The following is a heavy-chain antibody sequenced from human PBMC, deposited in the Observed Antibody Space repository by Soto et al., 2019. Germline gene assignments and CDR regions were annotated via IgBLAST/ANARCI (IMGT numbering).Heavy chain of an antibody. Sequence: SVKVSCQASGQSFRRYSVRWLRKAPGQGLEWMGGIIPIFGTANYAKKFQGRVTITADESTSTAYMELSSLRSEDSAVYYCARDKQWWGQGTLVTVSS. CDR2: IIPIFGTA. D-gene: IGHD6-19*01. V-gene: IGHV1-69*13. CDR3: ARDKQW. J-gene: IGHJ4*02. CDR1: GQSFRRYS.